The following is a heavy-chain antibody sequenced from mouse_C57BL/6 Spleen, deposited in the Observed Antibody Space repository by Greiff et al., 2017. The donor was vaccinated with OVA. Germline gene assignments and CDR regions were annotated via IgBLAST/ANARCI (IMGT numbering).Heavy chain of an antibody. CDR3: ARSGYYGSSNWFAY. Sequence: QVQLQQPGAELVKPGASVKMSCKASGYTFTSYWLTWVKQRPGQGLEWIGDIYPGSGSTNYNEKFKSKATLTVDTSSSTAYMQLSSLTSEDSAVYYCARSGYYGSSNWFAYWGQGTLVTVSA. V-gene: IGHV1-55*01. D-gene: IGHD1-1*01. CDR1: GYTFTSYW. J-gene: IGHJ3*01. CDR2: IYPGSGST.